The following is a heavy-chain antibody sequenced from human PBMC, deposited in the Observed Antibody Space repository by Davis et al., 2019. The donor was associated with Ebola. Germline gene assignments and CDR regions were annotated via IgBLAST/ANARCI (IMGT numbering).Heavy chain of an antibody. CDR2: IYYSGST. V-gene: IGHV4-59*08. CDR1: GGSVSTYY. Sequence: PGGSLRLSCTVSGGSVSTYYWSWIRQPPGKGLEWIGYIYYSGSTKYNPSLKSRVTMSVDTSKNQFSLKLSSVTAADTAVYYCARQPKTRYFDYWGQGTLVTVSS. J-gene: IGHJ4*02. CDR3: ARQPKTRYFDY.